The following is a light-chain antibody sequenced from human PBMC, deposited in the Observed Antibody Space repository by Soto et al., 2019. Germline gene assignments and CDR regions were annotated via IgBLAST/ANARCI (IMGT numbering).Light chain of an antibody. CDR1: QSVSSIY. J-gene: IGKJ1*01. CDR3: QQYGSSRWT. CDR2: GES. V-gene: IGKV3-20*01. Sequence: EIVLTQSPGTLSLSPGERATLSCRASQSVSSIYLAWYQQKPGQAPRLLIYGESSRATGIPDRFSGSGSGTDLTLTISRLEPEDFAVYYCQQYGSSRWTFGQGTKVEI.